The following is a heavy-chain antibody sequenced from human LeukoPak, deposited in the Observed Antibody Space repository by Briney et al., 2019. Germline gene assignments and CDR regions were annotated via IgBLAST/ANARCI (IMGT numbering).Heavy chain of an antibody. CDR2: IHSGGTT. CDR3: ARVSGGGIWFGEFSLKDYYYYGMDV. V-gene: IGHV4-4*07. Sequence: PSETLSLTCSVSGGSLSPNYWTWIRQSAGKGLEWIGRIHSGGTTNYNPSLRSRITMSVDTSKNQFSLKLSSVTAADTAVYYCARVSGGGIWFGEFSLKDYYYYGMDVWGQGTTVTVSS. J-gene: IGHJ6*02. CDR1: GGSLSPNY. D-gene: IGHD3-10*01.